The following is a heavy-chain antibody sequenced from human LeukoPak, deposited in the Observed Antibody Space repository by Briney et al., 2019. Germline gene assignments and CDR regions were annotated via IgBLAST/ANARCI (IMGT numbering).Heavy chain of an antibody. V-gene: IGHV3-30*02. J-gene: IGHJ4*02. CDR3: AKEGTASKPSDLDH. Sequence: GGSLRLSCAASGFIFTDYGMHWVRQAPGKGLESLTFIRYDGSDKYYADSVKGRFTISRDNSKNTLYLQMNSLTSEDTAVYYCAKEGTASKPSDLDHWGLGILVTVSS. CDR1: GFIFTDYG. CDR2: IRYDGSDK. D-gene: IGHD1/OR15-1a*01.